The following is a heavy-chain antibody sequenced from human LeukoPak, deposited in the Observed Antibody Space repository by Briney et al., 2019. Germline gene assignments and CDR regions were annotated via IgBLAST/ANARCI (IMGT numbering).Heavy chain of an antibody. Sequence: PSQTLSLTCTVSGGSVISGGYYWVWLRQRPGKGLEWIGYIYYTGSTSYNPSLKSRLTIAVDTSKNQFSLKLSSVTAADTAVYFCARPLNTVHDTFDVWGQGTIVTVSS. J-gene: IGHJ3*01. V-gene: IGHV4-31*03. CDR3: ARPLNTVHDTFDV. D-gene: IGHD4-11*01. CDR1: GGSVISGGYY. CDR2: IYYTGST.